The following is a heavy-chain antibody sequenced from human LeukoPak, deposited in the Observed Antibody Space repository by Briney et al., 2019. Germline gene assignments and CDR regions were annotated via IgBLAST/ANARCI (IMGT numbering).Heavy chain of an antibody. CDR3: AKDQYDILTGPLDV. V-gene: IGHV3-30*18. J-gene: IGHJ6*02. Sequence: GGSLRLSCAASGFTFSSYGMHWVRQAPGKGLEWVAVISYDGSNKYYADSVKGRFTISRDNSKNTLYLQMNSLRAEDTAVYYCAKDQYDILTGPLDVWGQGTTVTVSS. D-gene: IGHD3-9*01. CDR1: GFTFSSYG. CDR2: ISYDGSNK.